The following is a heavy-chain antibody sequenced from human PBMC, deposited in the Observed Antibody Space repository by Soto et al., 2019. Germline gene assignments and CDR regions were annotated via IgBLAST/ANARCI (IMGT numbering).Heavy chain of an antibody. CDR1: GFTFSSYA. J-gene: IGHJ3*02. D-gene: IGHD6-13*01. CDR3: ATYPIAAAGKADAFDI. V-gene: IGHV3-23*01. CDR2: ISGSGGST. Sequence: GESLKISCAASGFTFSSYAMSWVRQAPGKGLEWVSAISGSGGSTYYADSVKGRFTISRDNSKNTLYLQMNSLRAEDTAVYYCATYPIAAAGKADAFDIWGQGTMVTVSS.